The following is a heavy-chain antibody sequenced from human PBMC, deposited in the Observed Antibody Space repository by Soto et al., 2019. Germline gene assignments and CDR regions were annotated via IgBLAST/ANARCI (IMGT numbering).Heavy chain of an antibody. Sequence: GGSLRLSCSGSGFTFADYNLHWVRQAPGKGLDWVGFIRSKLYGGTTEFAASVKGRFTISRDDSKNIAYLEMNSLKTEDAAVYYCTRSAADYRDFDYWSQGTLVTVSS. CDR3: TRSAADYRDFDY. D-gene: IGHD4-17*01. CDR2: IRSKLYGGTT. V-gene: IGHV3-49*04. J-gene: IGHJ4*02. CDR1: GFTFADYN.